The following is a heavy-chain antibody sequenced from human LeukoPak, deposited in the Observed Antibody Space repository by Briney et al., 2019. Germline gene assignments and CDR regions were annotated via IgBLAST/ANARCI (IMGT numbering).Heavy chain of an antibody. D-gene: IGHD1-26*01. CDR1: GFTFSSYA. J-gene: IGHJ4*02. CDR2: ISGSGGST. CDR3: AKDSGWELLPFYFDY. V-gene: IGHV3-23*01. Sequence: PGGSLRLSCAASGFTFSSYAMSWVRQAPGKGLEWVSAISGSGGSTYYADSVKGRFTISRDNSKNTLYLQMNSLRAEDTAVYYCAKDSGWELLPFYFDYWGQGTLVTVSS.